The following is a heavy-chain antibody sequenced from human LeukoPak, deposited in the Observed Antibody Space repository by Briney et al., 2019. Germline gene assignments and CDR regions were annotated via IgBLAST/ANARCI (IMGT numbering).Heavy chain of an antibody. Sequence: SETLSLTCTVSGYSISSGYYWGWIRQPPGKGLEWIGSIYHSGSTYYNPSLKSRVTISVDTSKNQFSLKLSSVTAADTAVYYCATREETDYWGQGTLVTVSS. J-gene: IGHJ4*02. CDR3: ATREETDY. D-gene: IGHD5-24*01. CDR1: GYSISSGYY. V-gene: IGHV4-38-2*02. CDR2: IYHSGST.